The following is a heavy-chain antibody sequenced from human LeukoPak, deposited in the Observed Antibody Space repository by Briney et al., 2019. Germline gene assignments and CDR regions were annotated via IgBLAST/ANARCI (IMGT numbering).Heavy chain of an antibody. D-gene: IGHD2-21*02. V-gene: IGHV3-23*01. CDR1: GFTFSSYV. CDR2: TVGGGDGT. Sequence: GGSLRLSCVASGFTFSSYVMHWARQTPGKGLEWVAVTVGGGDGTYCADSVKGRFTISRDNSNNTLYLQMNSLRAEDTAVYYCAKLTASWGQGTLVTVSS. CDR3: AKLTAS. J-gene: IGHJ4*02.